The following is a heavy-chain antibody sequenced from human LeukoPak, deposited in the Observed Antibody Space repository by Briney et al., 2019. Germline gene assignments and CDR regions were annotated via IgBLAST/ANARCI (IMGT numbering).Heavy chain of an antibody. CDR1: GNTFTDYY. CDR3: ARDVESAWYDS. D-gene: IGHD5-18*01. J-gene: IGHJ5*01. V-gene: IGHV1-2*02. Sequence: ASVKVSCKASGNTFTDYYMHWVRQAPGQGLEWMGWINPNSGGTNYAQRFQGRVTMTRDTSISTAYMELSSLRSDDTAVYYCARDVESAWYDSWGQGTLVTVSS. CDR2: INPNSGGT.